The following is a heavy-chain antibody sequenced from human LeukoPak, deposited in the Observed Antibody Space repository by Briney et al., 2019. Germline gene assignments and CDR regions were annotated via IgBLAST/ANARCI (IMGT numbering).Heavy chain of an antibody. V-gene: IGHV4-4*02. Sequence: GTLSLTCAVSGGSFSSSNWWSWVRQPPGKGLEWIGEIYHSGSTNYNPSLKSRVTISVDKSKNQFSLKLSSVTAADTAVYYCARAPIVVELNAFDIWGQGTMVTVSS. D-gene: IGHD2-21*01. CDR3: ARAPIVVELNAFDI. CDR2: IYHSGST. CDR1: GGSFSSSNW. J-gene: IGHJ3*02.